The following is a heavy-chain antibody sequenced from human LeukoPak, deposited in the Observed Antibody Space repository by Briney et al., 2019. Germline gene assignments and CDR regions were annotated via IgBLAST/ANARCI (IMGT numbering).Heavy chain of an antibody. V-gene: IGHV3-30*18. Sequence: GGSLRLSRAASGFTFSSYGMHWVRQAPGKGLEWVAVISYDGSNKYYADSVKGRFTISRDNSKNTLYLQMNSLRAEDTAVYYCAKGSTMIVGDAFDIWGQGTMVTVSS. J-gene: IGHJ3*02. D-gene: IGHD3-22*01. CDR3: AKGSTMIVGDAFDI. CDR1: GFTFSSYG. CDR2: ISYDGSNK.